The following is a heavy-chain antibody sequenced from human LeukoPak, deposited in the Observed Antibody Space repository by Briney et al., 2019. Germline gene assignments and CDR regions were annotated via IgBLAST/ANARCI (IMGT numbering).Heavy chain of an antibody. Sequence: PGGSLRLSCAASGFTFSSYAMSWVRQAPGKGLEWVSAISGSGGSTYYADSVKGRFTISRDNSKNTLYLQMNSLRAEDTAVYYCAKAVYVHDYDILTGLVYYGMDVWGQGTTVTVSS. CDR3: AKAVYVHDYDILTGLVYYGMDV. CDR1: GFTFSSYA. J-gene: IGHJ6*02. D-gene: IGHD3-9*01. CDR2: ISGSGGST. V-gene: IGHV3-23*01.